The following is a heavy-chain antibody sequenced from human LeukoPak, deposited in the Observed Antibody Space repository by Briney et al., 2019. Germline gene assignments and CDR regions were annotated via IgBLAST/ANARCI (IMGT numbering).Heavy chain of an antibody. V-gene: IGHV3-74*01. D-gene: IGHD3-22*01. CDR3: ARDPTSYYDSSGYYYNDAFDI. CDR1: GFTFSSYW. J-gene: IGHJ3*02. CDR2: INSDGSST. Sequence: PGGSLRLSCAASGFTFSSYWMHWVRQAPGKGLVWVSRINSDGSSTSYADSVKGRFTISRDNAKNSLYLQMNRLRAEDTAVYYCARDPTSYYDSSGYYYNDAFDIWGQGTMVTVSS.